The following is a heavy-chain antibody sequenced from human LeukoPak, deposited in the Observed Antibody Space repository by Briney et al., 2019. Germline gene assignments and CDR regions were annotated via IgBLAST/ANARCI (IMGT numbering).Heavy chain of an antibody. CDR2: ISAYNGNT. J-gene: IGHJ4*02. V-gene: IGHV1-18*04. Sequence: GASVKVSCKASGYIFTSYGISWVRQAPGQGLEWMGWISAYNGNTNYAQKLQGRVTMTTDTSTSTAYMELRSLRSDDTAVYYCASDRRGAILDYWGQGTLVTVSS. CDR1: GYIFTSYG. CDR3: ASDRRGAILDY. D-gene: IGHD3-16*02.